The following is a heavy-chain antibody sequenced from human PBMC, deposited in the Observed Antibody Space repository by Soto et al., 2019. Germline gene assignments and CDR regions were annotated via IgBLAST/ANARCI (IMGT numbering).Heavy chain of an antibody. J-gene: IGHJ6*02. D-gene: IGHD3-3*01. CDR2: IKSKTDGGTT. CDR1: GFTFSNAW. V-gene: IGHV3-15*07. Sequence: PGGSLRLSCAASGFTFSNAWMNWVRQAPGKGLEWVGRIKSKTDGGTTDYAAPVKGRFTISRDDSKNTLYLQMNSLKTEDTAVYYCTPHRYYDFWSGPPVMVDVWGQGTTVTVSS. CDR3: TPHRYYDFWSGPPVMVDV.